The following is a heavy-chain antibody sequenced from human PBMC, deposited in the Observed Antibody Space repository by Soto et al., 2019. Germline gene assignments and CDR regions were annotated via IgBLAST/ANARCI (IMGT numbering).Heavy chain of an antibody. Sequence: PGGSLRLSCAPSGFTFSSYEMNWVRQAPGKGLEWLSYISSSGSTIYYADSVKGRFTISRDNAKNSLYLQMNSLRADDTAVYYCARCFPFYVFCSGSTPQSYFDLWGQGTLVTVSS. CDR2: ISSSGSTI. D-gene: IGHD3-3*01. V-gene: IGHV3-48*03. CDR1: GFTFSSYE. CDR3: ARCFPFYVFCSGSTPQSYFDL. J-gene: IGHJ4*02.